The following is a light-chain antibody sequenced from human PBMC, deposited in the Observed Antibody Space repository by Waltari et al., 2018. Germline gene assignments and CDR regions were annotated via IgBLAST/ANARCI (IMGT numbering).Light chain of an antibody. J-gene: IGKJ4*01. Sequence: EIVLTQSPGTLSLSPGERASLSCRASQIISTSYLAWYQQKPGQAPRLLIHDASRRATGIPDRFSGSGSGTDFTLTISRLEPEDFAVYYCQKYGSTPRPFGGGTKVEIK. CDR3: QKYGSTPRP. V-gene: IGKV3-20*01. CDR1: QIISTSY. CDR2: DAS.